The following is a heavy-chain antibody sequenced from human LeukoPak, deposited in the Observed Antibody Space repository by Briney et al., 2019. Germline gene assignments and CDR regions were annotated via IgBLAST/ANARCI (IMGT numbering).Heavy chain of an antibody. CDR3: ARAYYYDSSGYYYRRAFDI. D-gene: IGHD3-22*01. J-gene: IGHJ3*02. CDR2: ISAYNGNT. V-gene: IGHV1-18*01. CDR1: GYTFTSYG. Sequence: ASVKVSCKASGYTFTSYGISWVRQAPGQGLEWMGWISAYNGNTNHAQKLQGRVTMTTDTSTSTAYMELRSLRSDDTAVYYCARAYYYDSSGYYYRRAFDIWGQGTMVTVSS.